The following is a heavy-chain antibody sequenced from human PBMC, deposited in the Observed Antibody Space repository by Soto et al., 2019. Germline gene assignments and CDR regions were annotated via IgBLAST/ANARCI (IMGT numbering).Heavy chain of an antibody. Sequence: QVQLVQSGSEMKKPGASVKVSGKSSGYTFTAYYIHWVRQAPGQGLEWMGWINTSDGGTNYAQKFQGRVTMTRDTSISTAFMYLSRLTSEATAVYYCARHNGFGTWFATWVQGTLVTVSS. CDR3: ARHNGFGTWFAT. CDR2: INTSDGGT. D-gene: IGHD3-10*01. J-gene: IGHJ5*02. CDR1: GYTFTAYY. V-gene: IGHV1-2*02.